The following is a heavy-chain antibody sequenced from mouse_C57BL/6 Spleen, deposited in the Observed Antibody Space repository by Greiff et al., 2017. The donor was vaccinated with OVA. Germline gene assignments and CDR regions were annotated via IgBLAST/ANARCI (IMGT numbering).Heavy chain of an antibody. CDR3: ARSPGTGGDYFDY. CDR2: IDPSDSET. D-gene: IGHD4-1*01. CDR1: GYTFTSYW. Sequence: QVQLQQSGAELVRPGSSVKLSCKASGYTFTSYWMHWVKQRPIQGLEWIGNIDPSDSETHYNQKFKDKATLTVDKSSSTAYMQLSSLTSEDSAVYYCARSPGTGGDYFDYWGQGTTLTVSS. V-gene: IGHV1-52*01. J-gene: IGHJ2*01.